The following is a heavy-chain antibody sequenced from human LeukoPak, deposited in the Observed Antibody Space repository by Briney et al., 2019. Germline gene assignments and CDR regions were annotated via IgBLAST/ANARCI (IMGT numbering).Heavy chain of an antibody. V-gene: IGHV3-23*01. J-gene: IGHJ4*02. CDR2: ISGSGGST. D-gene: IGHD2-15*01. CDR1: GFTFSSYA. CDR3: VREYLL. Sequence: GGSLRLAWAASGFTFSSYAMSWVRQPPGKGLEWVSAISGSGGSTYYADSAKGRFTISRDNSKNSLYLQMTGLRAEDTAVYYCVREYLLRGQGTLVSVSS.